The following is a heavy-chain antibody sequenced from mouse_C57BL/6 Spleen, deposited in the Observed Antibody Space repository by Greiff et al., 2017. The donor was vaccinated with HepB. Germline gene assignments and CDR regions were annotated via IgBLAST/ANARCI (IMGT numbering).Heavy chain of an antibody. CDR1: GYAFSSSW. D-gene: IGHD4-1*01. J-gene: IGHJ4*01. V-gene: IGHV1-82*01. CDR3: ARSALTGSYAMDY. Sequence: VKLQQSGPELVKPGASVKISCKASGYAFSSSWMNWVKQRPGKGLEWIGRIYPGDGDTNYNGKFKGKATLTADKSSSTAYMQLSSLTSEDSAVYFCARSALTGSYAMDYWGQGTSVTVSS. CDR2: IYPGDGDT.